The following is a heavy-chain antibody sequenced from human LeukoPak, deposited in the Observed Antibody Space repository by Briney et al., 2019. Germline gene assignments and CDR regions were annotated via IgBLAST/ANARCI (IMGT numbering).Heavy chain of an antibody. CDR3: AGSGITGTIDY. Sequence: WGSLRLSCAASGFTFSSYSMNWVRQAPGKGLEWVSSISSSSSYIYYADSVKGRFTISRDNAKNSLYLQMNSLRAEDTAVYYCAGSGITGTIDYWGQGTLVTVSS. CDR1: GFTFSSYS. V-gene: IGHV3-21*01. D-gene: IGHD1-7*01. CDR2: ISSSSSYI. J-gene: IGHJ4*02.